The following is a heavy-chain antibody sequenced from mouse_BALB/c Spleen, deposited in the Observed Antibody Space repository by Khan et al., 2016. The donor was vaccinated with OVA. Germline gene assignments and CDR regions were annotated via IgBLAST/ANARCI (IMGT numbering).Heavy chain of an antibody. CDR2: INSGSTYT. CDR1: GFSFTTYT. CDR3: TRDGNYAHWYFDV. Sequence: EVELVESGGGLVRPGGSLKLSCAASGFSFTTYTMSWVRQTPEKRLEWVATINSGSTYTYYPDSVKGRFTISRDNAKNTPYLQMSSLKSEDTAMYYCTRDGNYAHWYFDVWGAGTTVTVAS. D-gene: IGHD2-1*01. V-gene: IGHV5-6-4*01. J-gene: IGHJ1*01.